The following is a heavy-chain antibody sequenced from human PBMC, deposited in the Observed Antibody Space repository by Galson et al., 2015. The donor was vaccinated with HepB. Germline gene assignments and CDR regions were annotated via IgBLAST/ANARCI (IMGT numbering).Heavy chain of an antibody. D-gene: IGHD3-10*01. V-gene: IGHV3-15*01. CDR1: GFTFSNAW. CDR2: IKSKTDGGTT. CDR3: TTALLWFGETSASWVY. J-gene: IGHJ4*02. Sequence: SLRLSCAASGFTFSNAWMSWVRQAPGKGLEWVGRIKSKTDGGTTDYAAPVKGRFTISRDDSKNTLYLQMNSLKTEDTAVYYCTTALLWFGETSASWVYWGQGTLVTVSS.